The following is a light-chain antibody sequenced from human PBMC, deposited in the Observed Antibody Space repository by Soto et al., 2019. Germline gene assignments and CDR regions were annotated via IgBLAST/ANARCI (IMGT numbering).Light chain of an antibody. J-gene: IGKJ1*01. CDR3: QHYGSSPT. CDR2: GAS. V-gene: IGKV3-20*01. Sequence: EIVLTQSPGTLSFSPGERATLSCRASQSVSSSFLAWYQQKPGQAPRLLIYGASSRATGIPDRFSGSGSGTDFTLTISRLEPEDFAMYYCQHYGSSPTFGQGTKVDIK. CDR1: QSVSSSF.